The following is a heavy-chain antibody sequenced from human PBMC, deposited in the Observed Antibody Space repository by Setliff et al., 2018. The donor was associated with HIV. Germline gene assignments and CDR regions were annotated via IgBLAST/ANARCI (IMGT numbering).Heavy chain of an antibody. Sequence: HGESLKISCKGSGYSFTSYWVAWVRQMPGKGLEWMGIIYPDDSDTRYSPSFQDQVTISVDKSISTAYLQWSSLKASDTAMYYCARTIASRTKYYYYAMDFWGQGTTVTVSS. V-gene: IGHV5-51*01. CDR3: ARTIASRTKYYYYAMDF. D-gene: IGHD6-6*01. J-gene: IGHJ6*02. CDR1: GYSFTSYW. CDR2: IYPDDSDT.